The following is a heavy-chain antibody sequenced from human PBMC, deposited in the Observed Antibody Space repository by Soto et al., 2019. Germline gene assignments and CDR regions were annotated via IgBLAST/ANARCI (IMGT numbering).Heavy chain of an antibody. V-gene: IGHV3-74*01. CDR2: FNSDGTIS. Sequence: RRLSCAASGFTFSSYAMNWVRQAPGKWPEWLSCFNSDGTISRYGDSVKGRLTITRDNARNTLSLQMNSLRADDTAVYYCARLSGDHSAFFSYGMDARGQGTTVTVSS. CDR3: ARLSGDHSAFFSYGMDA. CDR1: GFTFSSYA. J-gene: IGHJ6*02. D-gene: IGHD2-21*01.